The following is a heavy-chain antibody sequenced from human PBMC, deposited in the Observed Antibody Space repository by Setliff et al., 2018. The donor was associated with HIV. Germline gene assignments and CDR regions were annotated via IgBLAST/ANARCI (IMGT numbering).Heavy chain of an antibody. Sequence: PSETLSLTCFVSGVSISGHFWGWIRQPPGKGLEWIGYIYTSGTTEYNPSLDSRVTISVDTSRDQFSLKLSSVTAADTAVYYCARAGGGGRWLHLSYWYFDLWGRGTLVTVS. D-gene: IGHD3-16*01. V-gene: IGHV4-59*11. CDR1: GVSISGHF. J-gene: IGHJ2*01. CDR2: IYTSGTT. CDR3: ARAGGGGRWLHLSYWYFDL.